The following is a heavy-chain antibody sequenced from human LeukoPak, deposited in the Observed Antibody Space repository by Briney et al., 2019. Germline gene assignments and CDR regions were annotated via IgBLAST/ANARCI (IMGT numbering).Heavy chain of an antibody. Sequence: GGSLRLSCAPSGFTFSSYTMNWVRQAPGKGLEWVSSITSSSSYTYYADSVKGRFTISRDNAKNSLSLQMNSLRAEDTAVYYCAKAGGTTDYWGQGTLVTVSS. D-gene: IGHD1-1*01. V-gene: IGHV3-21*04. CDR2: ITSSSSYT. J-gene: IGHJ4*02. CDR1: GFTFSSYT. CDR3: AKAGGTTDY.